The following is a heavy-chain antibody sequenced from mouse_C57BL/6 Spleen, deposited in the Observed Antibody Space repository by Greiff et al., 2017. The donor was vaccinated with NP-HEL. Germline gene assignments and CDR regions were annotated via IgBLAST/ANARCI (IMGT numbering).Heavy chain of an antibody. CDR1: GYAFSSSW. V-gene: IGHV1-82*01. CDR2: IYPGDGDT. D-gene: IGHD1-1*01. Sequence: VQRVESGPELVKPGASVKISCKASGYAFSSSWMNWVKQRPGKGLEWIGRIYPGDGDTNYNGKFKGKATLTADKSSSTAYMQLSSLTSEDSAVYFCARGRYGSSYDYAMDYWGQGTSVTVSS. J-gene: IGHJ4*01. CDR3: ARGRYGSSYDYAMDY.